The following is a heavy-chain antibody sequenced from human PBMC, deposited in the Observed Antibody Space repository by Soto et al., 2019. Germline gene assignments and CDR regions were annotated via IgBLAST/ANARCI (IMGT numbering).Heavy chain of an antibody. J-gene: IGHJ3*02. D-gene: IGHD3-22*01. CDR3: AKEIVLHAFDI. Sequence: EVQLLESGGGLLKPGGSLRLSCAASGFTFSSYAMSWVRQAPGKGLAWVSAISGSGGGTYYAGSVKGRFTISRDNSKNTLYLQMNSLRVEDTAVYYCAKEIVLHAFDIWGQGTMVTVSS. V-gene: IGHV3-23*01. CDR2: ISGSGGGT. CDR1: GFTFSSYA.